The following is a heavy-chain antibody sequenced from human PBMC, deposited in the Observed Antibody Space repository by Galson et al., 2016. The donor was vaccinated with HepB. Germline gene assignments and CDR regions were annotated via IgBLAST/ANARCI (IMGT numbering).Heavy chain of an antibody. V-gene: IGHV4-59*01. CDR3: ARDTNLYGVDY. CDR1: GDSSSSYY. Sequence: SETLSLTCTVSGDSSSSYYWSWIRQPPGKGLEWIGNIDYSGSTKYTPSLKSRVSISLNTSKNQFSLTLSSVTAADTAVYYCARDTNLYGVDYWGQGTLVTVSS. J-gene: IGHJ4*02. D-gene: IGHD4/OR15-4a*01. CDR2: IDYSGST.